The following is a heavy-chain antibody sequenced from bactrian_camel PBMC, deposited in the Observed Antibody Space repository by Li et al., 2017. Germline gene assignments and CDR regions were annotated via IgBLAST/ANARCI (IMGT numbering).Heavy chain of an antibody. V-gene: IGHV3S63*01. CDR2: INGHVAT. CDR1: EYMHC. D-gene: IGHD2*01. Sequence: HVQLVESGGGSVQAGGALRLSCASSEYMHCMGWFRQAPGKEREGVASINGHVATNYADSVKGRFTISKAATENTLYLQMNTLKPEDTAMYYCAATPTHFGHGDYCSGDVPPSTHNYGMQYWGKGTQVTVS. J-gene: IGHJ7*01.